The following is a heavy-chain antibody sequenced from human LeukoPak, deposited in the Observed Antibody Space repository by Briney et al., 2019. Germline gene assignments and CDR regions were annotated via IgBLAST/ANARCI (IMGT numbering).Heavy chain of an antibody. CDR2: ISGSGGST. Sequence: GGSLRLSCAASGFTFSSYAMSWVRQAPGKGLEWVSAISGSGGSTYYADSVKGRFTISRDNSKNTLYLQMNSLRAEDTAVYYCAKVSTLHPLPGMDVWGKGTTVTVSS. CDR1: GFTFSSYA. J-gene: IGHJ6*04. V-gene: IGHV3-23*01. CDR3: AKVSTLHPLPGMDV. D-gene: IGHD2-2*01.